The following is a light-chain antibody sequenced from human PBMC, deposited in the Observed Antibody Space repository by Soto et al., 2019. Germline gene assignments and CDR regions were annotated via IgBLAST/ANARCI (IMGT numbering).Light chain of an antibody. CDR1: QGIYNY. V-gene: IGKV1-27*01. CDR2: AAS. J-gene: IGKJ3*01. CDR3: QKCDYLPI. Sequence: DTQMTQSPSSLSASVGDRVTITCRASQGIYNYLAWYQQKPGKVPKILIYAASSLVSGVPSRFSGSGSGTDFTLTISSLQPEDVATYYCQKCDYLPIFGPGTTVDLK.